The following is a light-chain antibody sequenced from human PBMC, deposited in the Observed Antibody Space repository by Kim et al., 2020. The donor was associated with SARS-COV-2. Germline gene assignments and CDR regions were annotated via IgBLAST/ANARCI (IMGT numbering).Light chain of an antibody. V-gene: IGLV6-57*03. CDR3: QSYDSSNYWV. Sequence: TVTISCTRSSGSMASNYVQWYQQRPGSAPTTVIYEDNQRPSGVPDRFSGSIDSSSNSASLTISGLKTEDEADYYCQSYDSSNYWVFGGGTQLTVL. J-gene: IGLJ3*02. CDR1: SGSMASNY. CDR2: EDN.